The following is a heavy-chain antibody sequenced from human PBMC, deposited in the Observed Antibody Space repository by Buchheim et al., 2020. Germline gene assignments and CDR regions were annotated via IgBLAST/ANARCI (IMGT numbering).Heavy chain of an antibody. CDR1: GFTFSSYG. J-gene: IGHJ4*02. CDR3: AKALVYGSGRRLDY. D-gene: IGHD3-10*01. Sequence: QVQLVESGGGVVQPGRSLRLSCAASGFTFSSYGMHWVRQAPGQGLEWVAVISYDGSNEYYADSVKGRFTISRDNSKNTLYLQMNSLRAEDTAVYYCAKALVYGSGRRLDYWGQGTL. V-gene: IGHV3-30*18. CDR2: ISYDGSNE.